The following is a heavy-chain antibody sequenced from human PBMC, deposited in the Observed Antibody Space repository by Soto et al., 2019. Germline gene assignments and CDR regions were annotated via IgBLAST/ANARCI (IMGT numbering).Heavy chain of an antibody. Sequence: GESLKISCKGSGYSFTSYWIGWVRQMPGKGLEWMGIIYPGDSNTRYSPSLQGQVTISVDKSISTAYLQWSSLKATDTAMYYCARRPVTGQLGIDYWGQGTLVTVSS. D-gene: IGHD6-6*01. CDR1: GYSFTSYW. V-gene: IGHV5-51*01. CDR2: IYPGDSNT. CDR3: ARRPVTGQLGIDY. J-gene: IGHJ4*02.